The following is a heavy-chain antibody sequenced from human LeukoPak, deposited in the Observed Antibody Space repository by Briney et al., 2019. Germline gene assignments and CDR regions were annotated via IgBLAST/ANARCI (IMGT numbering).Heavy chain of an antibody. D-gene: IGHD2-2*01. CDR3: ARGHCSSTSCYLFDP. V-gene: IGHV1-69*05. CDR1: GGTFSSYA. J-gene: IGHJ5*02. CDR2: IIPIFGTA. Sequence: VASVKVSCKASGGTFSSYAISWVRQAPGQGLEWMGGIIPIFGTANYAQKFQGRVTITTDESTSTAYMELSSLRSEDTGVYYCARGHCSSTSCYLFDPWGQGTLVTVSS.